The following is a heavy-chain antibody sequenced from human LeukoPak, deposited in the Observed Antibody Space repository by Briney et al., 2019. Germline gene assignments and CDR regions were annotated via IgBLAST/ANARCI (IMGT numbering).Heavy chain of an antibody. D-gene: IGHD6-6*01. J-gene: IGHJ4*02. Sequence: SETLSLTCTVSGDSVRSDSSHWSWIRQPPGKGLEWIGYIHYNGNTNYNPSLKSRVTISLVKSKNQFSLELSSVTAADTAVYYCARGDWSSSIDYWGQGTLVTVSS. CDR3: ARGDWSSSIDY. V-gene: IGHV4-61*01. CDR2: IHYNGNT. CDR1: GDSVRSDSSH.